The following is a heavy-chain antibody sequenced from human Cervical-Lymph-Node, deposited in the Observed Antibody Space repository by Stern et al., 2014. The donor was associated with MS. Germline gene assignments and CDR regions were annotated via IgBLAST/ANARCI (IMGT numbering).Heavy chain of an antibody. J-gene: IGHJ5*02. CDR3: AAYSAGGGGRGS. Sequence: QVQLQESGPGLVKPSETLSLTCTVSGDSVTSGAYHWCWIRQAPGKGLEXIGHDTYTGSNKYNPSLKSRVTISDDTSRNQFSLKLNTVTAADTAVYFCAAYSAGGGGRGSWGQGTLVSISS. CDR2: DTYTGSN. CDR1: GDSVTSGAYH. D-gene: IGHD2-8*02. V-gene: IGHV4-61*08.